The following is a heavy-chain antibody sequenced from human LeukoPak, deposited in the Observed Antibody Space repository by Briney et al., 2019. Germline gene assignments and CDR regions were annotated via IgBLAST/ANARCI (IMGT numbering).Heavy chain of an antibody. CDR2: ISSRGTST. D-gene: IGHD2-8*02. CDR3: VRGTDCSATTCYPLSAFDY. CDR1: GLIFSDFG. J-gene: IGHJ4*02. V-gene: IGHV3-21*04. Sequence: GESLRLSCVASGLIFSDFGMNWVRQVPGKGLEWVAFISSRGTSTFYADSVKGRFTISRDTAKKSLDLQMTSLRADDTAAYYCVRGTDCSATTCYPLSAFDYWGQGTLVTVSS.